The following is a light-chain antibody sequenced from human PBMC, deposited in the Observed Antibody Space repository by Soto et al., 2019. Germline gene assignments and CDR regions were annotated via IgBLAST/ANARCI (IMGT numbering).Light chain of an antibody. CDR3: QQYGNSPWT. CDR1: QSISSNY. V-gene: IGKV3-20*01. Sequence: EIVLTQSPGTLSLSPGERATLSCRASQSISSNYLAWCQQKPGQAPRLLIYAASSRATGIPDRFSGSGSGTDFTLTISRLEPEDFAVYYCQQYGNSPWTFGQGTKGEI. J-gene: IGKJ1*01. CDR2: AAS.